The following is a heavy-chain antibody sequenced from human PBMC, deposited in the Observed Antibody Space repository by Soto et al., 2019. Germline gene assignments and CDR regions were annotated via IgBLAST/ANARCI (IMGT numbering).Heavy chain of an antibody. CDR3: ASSVLVTSTMNYFDL. V-gene: IGHV4-34*01. CDR2: INHSGST. J-gene: IGHJ4*02. CDR1: GGSFSGYY. D-gene: IGHD2-8*02. Sequence: KASETLSLTCAVYGGSFSGYYWSWIRQPPGKGLEWIGEINHSGSTNYNPSLKSRVTISADKSIKTTYLQWSSLKASDTAIYFCASSVLVTSTMNYFDLWGQGTLVTVSS.